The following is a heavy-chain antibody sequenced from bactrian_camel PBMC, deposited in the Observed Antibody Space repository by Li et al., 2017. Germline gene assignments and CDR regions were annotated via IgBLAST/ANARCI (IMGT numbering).Heavy chain of an antibody. D-gene: IGHD5*01. J-gene: IGHJ4*01. CDR1: YTTSRKC. Sequence: HVQLVESGGGSVQAGGSLSLSCEYTTSRKCMGWFRQAPGKEREAVAAHYTGTATTYVADSVKGRFAISEDNAKNVLYLQMNNLQPEDTAMYYCAARQPCRVWLGYEDPGEYNIWGQGTQVTVS. CDR2: HYTGTATT. V-gene: IGHV3S1*01. CDR3: AARQPCRVWLGYEDPGEYNI.